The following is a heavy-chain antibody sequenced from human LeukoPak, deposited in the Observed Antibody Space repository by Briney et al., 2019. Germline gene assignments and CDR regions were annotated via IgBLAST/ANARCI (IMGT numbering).Heavy chain of an antibody. CDR3: ARDRRGYYDSSGSGYWFDP. V-gene: IGHV4-59*01. CDR1: GGSISSYY. Sequence: PSETLSLTCTVSGGSISSYYWSWIRQPPGKGLEWIGYIYYSGSTNYNPSLKSRVTISVDTSKNQFSLKLSSVTAADTAVYYCARDRRGYYDSSGSGYWFDPWGQGTLVTVSS. J-gene: IGHJ5*02. D-gene: IGHD3-22*01. CDR2: IYYSGST.